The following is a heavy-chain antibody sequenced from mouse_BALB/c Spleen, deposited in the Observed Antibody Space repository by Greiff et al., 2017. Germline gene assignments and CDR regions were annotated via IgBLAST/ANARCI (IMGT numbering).Heavy chain of an antibody. CDR2: INSDGGST. CDR3: ARHPSIYYGNYGAMDY. V-gene: IGHV5-2*01. Sequence: EVQLVESGGGLVQPGESLKLSCESNEYEFPSHDMSWVRKTPEKRLELVAAINSDGGSTYYPDTMERRFIISRGNTKKTLYLQMSSLRSEDTALYYCARHPSIYYGNYGAMDYWGQGTSVTVSS. J-gene: IGHJ4*01. CDR1: EYEFPSHD. D-gene: IGHD2-1*01.